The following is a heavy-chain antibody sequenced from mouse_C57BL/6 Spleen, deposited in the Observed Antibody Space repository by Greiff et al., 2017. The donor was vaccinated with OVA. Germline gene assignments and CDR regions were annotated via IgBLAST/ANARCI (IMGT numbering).Heavy chain of an antibody. Sequence: EVMLVESGGGLVQPKGSLKLSCAASGFSFNTYAMNWVRQAPGKGLEWVARIRSKSNNYATYYADSVKDRFTISRDDSESMLYLQMNNLKTEDTAMYYCVVEDHYYGSSPFAYWGQGTLVTVSA. D-gene: IGHD1-1*01. J-gene: IGHJ3*01. CDR2: IRSKSNNYAT. V-gene: IGHV10-1*01. CDR1: GFSFNTYA. CDR3: VVEDHYYGSSPFAY.